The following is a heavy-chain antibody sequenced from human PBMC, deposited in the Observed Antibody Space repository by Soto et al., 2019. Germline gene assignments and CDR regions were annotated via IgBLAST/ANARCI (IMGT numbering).Heavy chain of an antibody. J-gene: IGHJ3*02. Sequence: QVQLVESGGGVVQPGRSLRLSCAASGFTFSSYAMHWVRQAPGKGLEWVAVISYDGSNKYYADSVKGRFTISRDNSKNTLYLQMNRLRAEDTAVYYCARDRDYYDSSGYYSVGAFDIWGQGTMVTVSS. CDR3: ARDRDYYDSSGYYSVGAFDI. V-gene: IGHV3-30-3*01. CDR1: GFTFSSYA. CDR2: ISYDGSNK. D-gene: IGHD3-22*01.